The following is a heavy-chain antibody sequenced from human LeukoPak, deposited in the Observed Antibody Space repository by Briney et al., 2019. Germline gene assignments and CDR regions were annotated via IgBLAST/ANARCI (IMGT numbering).Heavy chain of an antibody. CDR3: AREGGPYRHLDH. V-gene: IGHV4-4*02. CDR1: GGSISSTNW. Sequence: SGTLSLTCGVSGGSISSTNWWTWVRQPPGEGLEWIGEVELSGRTNYNPSLESRVTISVDMSANHISLKLTSVTAADTAVYCAREGGPYRHLDHSGQGTLVTVSS. J-gene: IGHJ4*02. CDR2: VELSGRT.